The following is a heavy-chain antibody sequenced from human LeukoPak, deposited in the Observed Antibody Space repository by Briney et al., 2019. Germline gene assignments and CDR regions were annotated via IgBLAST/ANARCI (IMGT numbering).Heavy chain of an antibody. V-gene: IGHV3-11*04. J-gene: IGHJ4*02. CDR3: ARYRRRVDSIADLGY. CDR2: ISNSGGAI. Sequence: GSLRLSCAASGFTFSGFYMSWIRQAPGKGLEWVSYISNSGGAIYYADSVKGRFTISRDNAKNSLYLQMNSLRAEDTAVYYCARYRRRVDSIADLGYWGQGTLVTVSS. D-gene: IGHD1-14*01. CDR1: GFTFSGFY.